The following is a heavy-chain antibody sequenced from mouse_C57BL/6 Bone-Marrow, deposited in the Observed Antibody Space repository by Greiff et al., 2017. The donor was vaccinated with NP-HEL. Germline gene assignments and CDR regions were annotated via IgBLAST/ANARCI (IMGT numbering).Heavy chain of an antibody. J-gene: IGHJ2*01. Sequence: QVQLQQPGAELVKPGASVKMSCKASGYTFTSYWITWVKQRPGQGLEWIGDIYPGSGSTNYNEKFKSKATLTVDTSSSTAYMQLSSLTSEDPAVYYCARPYYGNYDFDYWGQGTTLTVSS. D-gene: IGHD2-10*01. V-gene: IGHV1-55*01. CDR3: ARPYYGNYDFDY. CDR1: GYTFTSYW. CDR2: IYPGSGST.